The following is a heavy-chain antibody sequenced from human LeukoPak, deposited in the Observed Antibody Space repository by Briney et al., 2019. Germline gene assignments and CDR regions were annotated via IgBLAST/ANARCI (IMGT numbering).Heavy chain of an antibody. CDR3: ARRGQYYFDY. V-gene: IGHV5-51*01. Sequence: ASVKVSCKASGYTFTGYYMHWVRQAPGQGLEWMGIIYPGDSDTRYSPSFQGQVTISADKSISTAYLQWSSLKASDTAMYYCARRGQYYFDYWGRGTLVTVSS. D-gene: IGHD2-15*01. J-gene: IGHJ4*02. CDR1: GYTFTGYY. CDR2: IYPGDSDT.